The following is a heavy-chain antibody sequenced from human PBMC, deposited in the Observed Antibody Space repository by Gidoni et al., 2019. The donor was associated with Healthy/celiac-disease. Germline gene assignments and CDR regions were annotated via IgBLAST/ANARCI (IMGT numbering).Heavy chain of an antibody. CDR3: ARDLIWSWGPGMDV. Sequence: QVQLQESGPGLVKPSETLSLTCPASGGSISSYYWSWLRQPAGKGLEWIGRIYTSGSTNYNPSLKSRVTMSVDTSKNQFSLKLSSVTAADTAVYYCARDLIWSWGPGMDVWGQGTTVTVSS. CDR1: GGSISSYY. CDR2: IYTSGST. V-gene: IGHV4-4*07. J-gene: IGHJ6*02. D-gene: IGHD2-8*02.